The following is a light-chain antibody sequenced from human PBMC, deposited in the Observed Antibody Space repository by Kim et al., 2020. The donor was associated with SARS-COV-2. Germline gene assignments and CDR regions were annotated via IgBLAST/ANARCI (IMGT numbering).Light chain of an antibody. CDR1: KLGNTY. V-gene: IGLV3-1*01. J-gene: IGLJ2*01. CDR3: QAWDNSNVV. Sequence: SYELTQPPSVSVSPGQTASITCSGDKLGNTYACWYQQKPGQSPVLVIYQDTKRPSGIPERFSGSNSGNTATLTISGIQAMDEADYYCQAWDNSNVVFGGGTKLTVL. CDR2: QDT.